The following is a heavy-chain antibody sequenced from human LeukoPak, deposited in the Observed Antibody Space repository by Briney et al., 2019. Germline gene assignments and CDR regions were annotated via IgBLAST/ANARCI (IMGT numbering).Heavy chain of an antibody. Sequence: GASVTVSCKASGGTFSSYAISWVRQAPGQGLEWMGGIIPIFGTANYAQKFQGRVTITADKSTSTAYMELSSLRSEDTAVYYCARGCIAAAGSYYFDYWGQGTLVTVSS. D-gene: IGHD6-13*01. CDR1: GGTFSSYA. CDR2: IIPIFGTA. CDR3: ARGCIAAAGSYYFDY. V-gene: IGHV1-69*06. J-gene: IGHJ4*02.